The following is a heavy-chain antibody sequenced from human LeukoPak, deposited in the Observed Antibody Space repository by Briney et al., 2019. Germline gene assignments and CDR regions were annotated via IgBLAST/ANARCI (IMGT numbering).Heavy chain of an antibody. V-gene: IGHV4-59*08. Sequence: TSETLSLTCTVSGGSISNYFWSWIRQPPGKGLEWIGYISYSGSTNYNPSLKSRVTISVDTSKNQFSLTLSSVTAADTAVYYCARLSSTWRHFDYWGLGTLVTVSS. CDR2: ISYSGST. D-gene: IGHD6-13*01. CDR1: GGSISNYF. CDR3: ARLSSTWRHFDY. J-gene: IGHJ4*02.